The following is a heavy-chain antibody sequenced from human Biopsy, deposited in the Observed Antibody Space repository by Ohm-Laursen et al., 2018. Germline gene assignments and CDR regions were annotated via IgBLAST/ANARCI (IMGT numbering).Heavy chain of an antibody. Sequence: TLSLTCTVSGDSISSYYWSWIRQPPGKGLEWIGNVYYPGSTDYNPALQSRVTISVDTSKNHFSLRLRSVTPADTAIYYCARDRGYYSDRTVPGYFDLWGRGTLVTVSS. CDR1: GDSISSYY. CDR3: ARDRGYYSDRTVPGYFDL. CDR2: VYYPGST. D-gene: IGHD3-22*01. V-gene: IGHV4-59*01. J-gene: IGHJ2*01.